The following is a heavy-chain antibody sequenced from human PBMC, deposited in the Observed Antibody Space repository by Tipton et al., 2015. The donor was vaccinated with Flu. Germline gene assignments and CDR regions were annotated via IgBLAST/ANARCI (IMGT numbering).Heavy chain of an antibody. Sequence: SCSVSGGSISSHYWSWIRQPAGRGLEWIGRISASGSTNYSPSLKSRVTMSIQMSNDQISLRLRSLTAADTAVYYCARDQCNWGPCDFFYGMDVWGQGTTVTVSS. CDR3: ARDQCNWGPCDFFYGMDV. CDR2: ISASGST. V-gene: IGHV4-4*07. CDR1: GGSISSHY. D-gene: IGHD7-27*01. J-gene: IGHJ6*02.